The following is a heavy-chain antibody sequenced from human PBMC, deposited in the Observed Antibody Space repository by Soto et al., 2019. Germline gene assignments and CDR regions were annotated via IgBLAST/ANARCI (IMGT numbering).Heavy chain of an antibody. Sequence: SETLSLTCTVSGGSISSYYWSWIRQPPGKGLEWIGYIYYSGSTNYNPSLKSRVTISVDTSKNQFSLKLSSVTAADTAVYYYARVLSDGDAFDIWGQGTMVTVSS. J-gene: IGHJ3*02. CDR2: IYYSGST. D-gene: IGHD2-21*02. V-gene: IGHV4-59*01. CDR3: ARVLSDGDAFDI. CDR1: GGSISSYY.